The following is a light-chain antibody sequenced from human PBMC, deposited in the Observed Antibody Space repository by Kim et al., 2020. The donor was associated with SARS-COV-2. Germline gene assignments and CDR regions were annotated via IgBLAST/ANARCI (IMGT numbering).Light chain of an antibody. V-gene: IGLV2-11*01. CDR3: CSYAGSYTRV. CDR1: SSDVCGYNY. J-gene: IGLJ3*02. Sequence: HSVTISCTGTSSDVCGYNYVSWYQQHPAKAPNLMIYDVSKRPSGVPDRFSGSKSGNTASLTISGLQAEDEADYYCCSYAGSYTRVFGGGTQLTVL. CDR2: DVS.